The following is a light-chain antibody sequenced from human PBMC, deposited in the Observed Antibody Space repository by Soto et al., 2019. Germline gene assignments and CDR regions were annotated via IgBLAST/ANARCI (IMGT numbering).Light chain of an antibody. CDR3: CSYAGSDTWI. J-gene: IGLJ2*01. Sequence: QSVLTQPRSVSGSPGQSVTISCTGTSGDVGGYNYVSWYQQHPGKAPKLISYDVSTRPSGVPDRYFGSKSGNTASLTISGLQAEDEADYYCCSYAGSDTWIFGGGTKVTVL. CDR1: SGDVGGYNY. V-gene: IGLV2-11*01. CDR2: DVS.